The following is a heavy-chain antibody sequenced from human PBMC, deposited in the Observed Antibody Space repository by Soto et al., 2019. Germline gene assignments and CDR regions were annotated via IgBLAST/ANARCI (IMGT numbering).Heavy chain of an antibody. CDR2: ISSSSSTI. CDR1: GFTFSSYS. Sequence: EVQLVESGGGLVQPGGSLRLSCAASGFTFSSYSMNWVRQAPGKGLEWVSYISSSSSTIYYADSVKGRFTISRDNAKNSLYLQMNSLRDEDTAVYYCARVEYSSSWYGIYPWGQGTLVTVSS. J-gene: IGHJ5*02. CDR3: ARVEYSSSWYGIYP. D-gene: IGHD6-13*01. V-gene: IGHV3-48*02.